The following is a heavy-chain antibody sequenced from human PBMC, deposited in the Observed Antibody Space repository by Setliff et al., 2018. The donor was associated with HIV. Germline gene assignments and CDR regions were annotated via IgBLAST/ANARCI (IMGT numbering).Heavy chain of an antibody. D-gene: IGHD6-19*01. Sequence: AGGSLRLSCAASGFIFSSYGMHWVRQAPGKGLEWVAFIRYDGSKKDYVDSVKGRFTISRDNSRNILYLQMSSLKPDDTAVYYCTQDVGLSVAGPANGFWGQGSLVTVSS. CDR2: IRYDGSKK. V-gene: IGHV3-30*02. CDR3: TQDVGLSVAGPANGF. J-gene: IGHJ4*02. CDR1: GFIFSSYG.